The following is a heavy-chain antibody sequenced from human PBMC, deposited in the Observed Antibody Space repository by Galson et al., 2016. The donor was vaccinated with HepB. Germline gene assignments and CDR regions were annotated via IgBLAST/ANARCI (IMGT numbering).Heavy chain of an antibody. J-gene: IGHJ4*02. Sequence: TLSLTCTVSGDSISNDGNYWSWTRQHPGKGLEFIGYIYHSGSTYYNPSLRGRVTTSVDTSENRFSLKLSSVTAADTAVYYCARYFDHWGQGILVTVSS. CDR2: IYHSGST. V-gene: IGHV4-31*03. CDR3: ARYFDH. CDR1: GDSISNDGNY.